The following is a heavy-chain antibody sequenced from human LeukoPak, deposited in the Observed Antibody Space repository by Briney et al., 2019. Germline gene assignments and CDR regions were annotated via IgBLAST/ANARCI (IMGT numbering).Heavy chain of an antibody. J-gene: IGHJ3*02. Sequence: PSETLSLTCTVSGGSISSYYWSWIRQPPGKGLEWIGYIYYSGSTNYNPSLKSRVTISVYTSKNQSSLKLSSVTAADTAVYYCARENYGDYAFDIWGQGTMVTVSS. CDR3: ARENYGDYAFDI. V-gene: IGHV4-59*01. D-gene: IGHD4-17*01. CDR1: GGSISSYY. CDR2: IYYSGST.